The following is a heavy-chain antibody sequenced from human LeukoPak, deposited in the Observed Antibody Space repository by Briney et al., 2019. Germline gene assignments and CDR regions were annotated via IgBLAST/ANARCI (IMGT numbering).Heavy chain of an antibody. D-gene: IGHD3-22*01. CDR3: AKAPDSKGY. J-gene: IGHJ4*02. Sequence: GRSLRLSCAASGFTFSSYGMHWVRQAPGKGLEWVAVISYDGSNKYYADSVKGRFTISRDNSKNTLYLQVNSLRAEDTAVYYCAKAPDSKGYWGQGTLVTVSS. V-gene: IGHV3-30*18. CDR1: GFTFSSYG. CDR2: ISYDGSNK.